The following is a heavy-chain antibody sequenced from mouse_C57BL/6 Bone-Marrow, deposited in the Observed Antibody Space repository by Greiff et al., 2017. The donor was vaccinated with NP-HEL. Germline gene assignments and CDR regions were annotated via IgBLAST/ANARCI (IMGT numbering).Heavy chain of an antibody. Sequence: EVKLVESGGDLVKPGGSLKLSCAASGFTFSSYGMSWVRQTPDKRLEWVATISSGGSYTYYPDSVKGRFTISRDNAKNTLYLQMSSLKSEETAMYYCARHRDYGSRKGYYAMDYWGQGTSVTVSS. CDR2: ISSGGSYT. CDR1: GFTFSSYG. J-gene: IGHJ4*01. D-gene: IGHD1-1*01. CDR3: ARHRDYGSRKGYYAMDY. V-gene: IGHV5-6*01.